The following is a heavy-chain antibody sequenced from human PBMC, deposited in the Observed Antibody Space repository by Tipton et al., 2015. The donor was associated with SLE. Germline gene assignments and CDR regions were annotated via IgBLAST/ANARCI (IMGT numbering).Heavy chain of an antibody. CDR1: GYSFTSYW. CDR2: IYPGDSDT. D-gene: IGHD2-2*01. J-gene: IGHJ5*02. V-gene: IGHV5-51*01. CDR3: ARHSLGYCSSTSCQGWFDP. Sequence: VQLVQSGAEVKKPGESLKISCKGSGYSFTSYWIGWVRPMPGKGLEWMGIIYPGDSDTRYSPSFQGQVTISADKSISTAYLQWSSLKASDTAMYYCARHSLGYCSSTSCQGWFDPWGQGTLVTVSS.